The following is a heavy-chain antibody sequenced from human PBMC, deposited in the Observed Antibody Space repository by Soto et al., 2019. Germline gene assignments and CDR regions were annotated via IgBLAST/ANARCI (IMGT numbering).Heavy chain of an antibody. J-gene: IGHJ5*02. CDR1: GCNFRNYV. CDR2: LSGSGGSI. V-gene: IGHV3-23*01. Sequence: GGSLRLSCAASGCNFRNYVMSWVRQAPGKGLEWVSGLSGSGGSIYYADSVKGRFTISRDNSKNTLYLQMNSLRAEDTAVYYCAKGISMSSSWHWVIWFDAWGQGTLVTVSS. CDR3: AKGISMSSSWHWVIWFDA. D-gene: IGHD6-13*01.